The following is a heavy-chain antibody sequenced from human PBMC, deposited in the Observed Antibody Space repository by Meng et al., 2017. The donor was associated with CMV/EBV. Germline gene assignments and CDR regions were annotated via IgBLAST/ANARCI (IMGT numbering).Heavy chain of an antibody. V-gene: IGHV3-21*01. D-gene: IGHD2-21*01. J-gene: IGHJ4*02. CDR2: ISSSSSYI. CDR1: GFTFSSYS. CDR3: THQSYCGGDCHAC. Sequence: GESLKISCAASGFTFSSYSMNWVRQAPGKGLEWVSSISSSSSYIYYADSVKGRFTISRDNAKNSLYLQMNSLRAEDTAVYYCTHQSYCGGDCHACWGQGTLVTVSS.